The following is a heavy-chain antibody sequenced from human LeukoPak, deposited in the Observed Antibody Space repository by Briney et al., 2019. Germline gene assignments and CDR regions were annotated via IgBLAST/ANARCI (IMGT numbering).Heavy chain of an antibody. CDR2: ISSSSSYI. CDR1: GFTVSNNY. Sequence: GGSLRLSCAASGFTVSNNYMSWVRQAPGKGLEWVSSISSSSSYIYYADSVKGRFTISRDNAKNSLYLQMNSLRAEDTAVYYCAKDEDHDYGDYYFDSWGQGTLVTVSS. V-gene: IGHV3-21*01. J-gene: IGHJ4*02. CDR3: AKDEDHDYGDYYFDS. D-gene: IGHD4-17*01.